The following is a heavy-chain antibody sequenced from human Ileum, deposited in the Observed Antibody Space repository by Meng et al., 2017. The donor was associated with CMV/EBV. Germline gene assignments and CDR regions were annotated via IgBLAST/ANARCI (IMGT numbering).Heavy chain of an antibody. V-gene: IGHV1-2*02. CDR1: SYTFTGYY. Sequence: SFDGSSYTFTGYYILWVRQAPGQGLEWMGWINPNGVSTNYAQKFQGRITMTRDTSISTAYMEVSRLISDDTAVYYCARGNAMDVWGQGTTVTVSS. CDR2: INPNGVST. J-gene: IGHJ6*02. CDR3: ARGNAMDV.